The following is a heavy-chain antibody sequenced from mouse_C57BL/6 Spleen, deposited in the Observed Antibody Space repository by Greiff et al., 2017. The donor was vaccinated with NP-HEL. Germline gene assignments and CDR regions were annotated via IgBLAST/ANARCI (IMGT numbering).Heavy chain of an antibody. CDR3: ARFPLTFYYFDY. CDR1: GFSLSTSGMG. J-gene: IGHJ2*01. D-gene: IGHD4-1*01. CDR2: IYWDDDK. Sequence: QVTLKVCGPGILQSSQTLSLTCSFSGFSLSTSGMGVSWIRQPSGKGLEWLAHIYWDDDKRYNPSLKRRLTISKDTSRNQVFLKITSVDTADTATYYCARFPLTFYYFDYWGQGTTLTVSS. V-gene: IGHV8-12*01.